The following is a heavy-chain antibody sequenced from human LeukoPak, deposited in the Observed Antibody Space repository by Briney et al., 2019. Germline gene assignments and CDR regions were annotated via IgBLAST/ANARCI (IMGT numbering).Heavy chain of an antibody. CDR2: ISAYNGNT. Sequence: ASVKVSCKASGYTFTSYGISWVRQAPGQGFEWMGWISAYNGNTNYAQKLQGRVTMTTDTSTSTAYMELRSLRSDDTVVYYCARVYLSYGDYDYWGQGTLVTVSS. V-gene: IGHV1-18*01. CDR1: GYTFTSYG. J-gene: IGHJ4*02. D-gene: IGHD4-17*01. CDR3: ARVYLSYGDYDY.